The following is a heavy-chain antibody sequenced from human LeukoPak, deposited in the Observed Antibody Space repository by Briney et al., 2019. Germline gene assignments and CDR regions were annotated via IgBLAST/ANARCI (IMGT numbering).Heavy chain of an antibody. CDR3: ARGFAPAYNFGVFDY. J-gene: IGHJ4*02. CDR2: FHTGGET. V-gene: IGHV3-53*01. D-gene: IGHD5-24*01. Sequence: GGSLRLSCAASGFTVSNNYMIWVRQAPREGLEWVSLFHTGGETEYADSVKGRFTMSRDTSQNTVSLHMNSLRAEDTAVYYCARGFAPAYNFGVFDYWGQGTLVTVSS. CDR1: GFTVSNNY.